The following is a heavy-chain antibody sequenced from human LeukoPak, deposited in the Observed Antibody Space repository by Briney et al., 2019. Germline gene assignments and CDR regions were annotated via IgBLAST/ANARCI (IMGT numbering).Heavy chain of an antibody. Sequence: PSETLSLTCTVSGGSISSYYWSWIRQPPGKGLEWIGYIYYSGSTNHNPSLKSRVTISVDTSKNQFSLKLSPVTAADTAVYYCARLAVPAAALKYNWFDPWGQGTLVTVSS. J-gene: IGHJ5*02. V-gene: IGHV4-59*08. CDR2: IYYSGST. D-gene: IGHD2-2*01. CDR1: GGSISSYY. CDR3: ARLAVPAAALKYNWFDP.